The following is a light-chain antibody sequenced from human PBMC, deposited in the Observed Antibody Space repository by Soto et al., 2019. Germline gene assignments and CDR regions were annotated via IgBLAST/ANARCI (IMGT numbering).Light chain of an antibody. CDR2: DAS. CDR3: QQRSNWPPIT. J-gene: IGKJ5*01. Sequence: EIVLTQSPATLSLSPGESATLSCRASQSVSRYLAWYQQKPGQAPRLLISDASNRATGIPARFSGSGSGTDFTLTISSLEPEDFAVYYCQQRSNWPPITFGQGTRLENK. V-gene: IGKV3-11*01. CDR1: QSVSRY.